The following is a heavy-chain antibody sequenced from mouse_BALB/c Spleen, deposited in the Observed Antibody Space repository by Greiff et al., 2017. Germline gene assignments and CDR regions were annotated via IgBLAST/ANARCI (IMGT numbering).Heavy chain of an antibody. D-gene: IGHD1-1*02. CDR3: VRDRGPYYAMDY. J-gene: IGHJ4*01. Sequence: VMLVESGPGLVAPSQSLSITCTVSGFSLTDYGVSWIRQPPGKGLEWLGVIWTGGGTNYNSAFMSRLSISKDNSKSQGFLKMNSLQTDDTAIYYCVRDRGPYYAMDYWGQGTSVTVSS. CDR2: IWTGGGT. V-gene: IGHV2-9-2*01. CDR1: GFSLTDYG.